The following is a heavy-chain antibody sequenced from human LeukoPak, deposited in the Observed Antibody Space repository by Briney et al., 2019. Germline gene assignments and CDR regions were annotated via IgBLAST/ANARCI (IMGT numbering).Heavy chain of an antibody. Sequence: GGSLRLSCAASGFTLSSYGMHWVRQAPGKGLEWVAVIWYDGSNKYYADSVKGRFTISRDNSENTLYLQMNSLRAEDTAVYYCARSSGGDDAFDIWGQGTMVTVSS. D-gene: IGHD1-26*01. CDR2: IWYDGSNK. V-gene: IGHV3-33*01. CDR3: ARSSGGDDAFDI. J-gene: IGHJ3*02. CDR1: GFTLSSYG.